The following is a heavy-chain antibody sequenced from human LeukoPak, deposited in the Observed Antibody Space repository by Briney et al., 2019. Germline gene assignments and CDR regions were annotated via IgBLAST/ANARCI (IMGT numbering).Heavy chain of an antibody. CDR1: GYSISSGYY. CDR3: ASPTLMTTVVTHDAFDI. D-gene: IGHD4-23*01. V-gene: IGHV4-38-2*02. J-gene: IGHJ3*02. CDR2: IYHSGST. Sequence: SETLSLTCTVSGYSISSGYYWGWIRQPPGKGLEWIGSIYHSGSTYYNPPLKSRVTISVDTSKNQFSLKLSSVTAADTAVYYCASPTLMTTVVTHDAFDIWGQGTMVTVSS.